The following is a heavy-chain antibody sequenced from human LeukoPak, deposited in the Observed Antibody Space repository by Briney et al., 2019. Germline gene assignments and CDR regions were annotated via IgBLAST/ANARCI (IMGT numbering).Heavy chain of an antibody. CDR1: GFTFSSYE. CDR2: ISSSGSTI. D-gene: IGHD6-13*01. Sequence: GGSLRLSCAASGFTFSSYEMNWVRQAPGKGLEWVSYISSSGSTIYYADSVKGRFTISRDNAKNSLYLQMNSLRAEDTAVYYCAKDRLRAAAGGTSYWGQGTLVTVSS. CDR3: AKDRLRAAAGGTSY. J-gene: IGHJ4*02. V-gene: IGHV3-48*03.